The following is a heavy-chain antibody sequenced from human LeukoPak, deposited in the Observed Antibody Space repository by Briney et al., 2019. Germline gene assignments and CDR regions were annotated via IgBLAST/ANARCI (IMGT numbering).Heavy chain of an antibody. D-gene: IGHD6-13*01. CDR3: AKDLRSSSWYGGFDY. Sequence: GGSLRLSCAASGFTFSSYGMHWVRQAPGKGLEWVAVISYDGSNKYYADSVKGRFTISRDNSKNTLYLQMNSLRAEDTAVYYCAKDLRSSSWYGGFDYWGQGTLVTVSS. J-gene: IGHJ4*02. CDR1: GFTFSSYG. CDR2: ISYDGSNK. V-gene: IGHV3-30*18.